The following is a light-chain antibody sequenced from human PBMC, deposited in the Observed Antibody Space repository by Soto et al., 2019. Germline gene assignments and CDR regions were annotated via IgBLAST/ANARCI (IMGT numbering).Light chain of an antibody. J-gene: IGLJ2*01. V-gene: IGLV1-40*01. CDR3: QSYDSSLSRSV. CDR1: SSNIGAGYD. Sequence: QSVLTQPPSVSGAPGQRVTISCTGSSSNIGAGYDVHWYQQLPGTAPKLLIYGNSNRPSRVPDRFSGSKSGTSASLAITGLQAEDEADYYCQSYDSSLSRSVFGGGTKLTVL. CDR2: GNS.